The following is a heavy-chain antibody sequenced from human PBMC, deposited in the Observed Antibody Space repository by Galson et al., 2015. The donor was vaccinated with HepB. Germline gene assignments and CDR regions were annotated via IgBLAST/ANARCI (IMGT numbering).Heavy chain of an antibody. D-gene: IGHD2-2*02. J-gene: IGHJ4*02. CDR2: ISSSSSYI. V-gene: IGHV3-21*01. Sequence: SLRLSCAASGFTFSSYSMNWVRQAPGKGLEWVSSISSSSSYIYYADSVKGRFTISRDNAKNSLYLQMNSLRAEDTAVYYCARDWDIVVVPAAIGHCFDYWGQGTLVTVSS. CDR3: ARDWDIVVVPAAIGHCFDY. CDR1: GFTFSSYS.